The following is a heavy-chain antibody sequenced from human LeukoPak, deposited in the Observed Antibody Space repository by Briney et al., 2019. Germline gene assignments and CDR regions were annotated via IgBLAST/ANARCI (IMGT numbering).Heavy chain of an antibody. D-gene: IGHD3-22*01. CDR1: GFTFSNAW. CDR3: ARARALLVVFDAFDI. CDR2: ISSSSTYI. Sequence: PGGSLRLSCAASGFTFSNAWMNWVRRAPGKGLEWVSSISSSSTYIYYADSLKGRFTISRDNAKSSLYLQMNSLRAEDTAVYYCARARALLVVFDAFDIWGQGTMVTVSS. V-gene: IGHV3-21*01. J-gene: IGHJ3*02.